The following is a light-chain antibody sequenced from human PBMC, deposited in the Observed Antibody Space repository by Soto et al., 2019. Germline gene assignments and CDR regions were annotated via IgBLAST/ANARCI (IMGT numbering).Light chain of an antibody. V-gene: IGKV1-5*01. Sequence: DIQMTQSPATLSASVGDRVTITCRASQSVRSWLAWYPQKPGTAPKLLIFDASRLESGVPSRFSGSASGTEFALAISSLQPDDFATYYCQKYDNYPRTFVGGTKVEIK. CDR2: DAS. CDR1: QSVRSW. CDR3: QKYDNYPRT. J-gene: IGKJ4*02.